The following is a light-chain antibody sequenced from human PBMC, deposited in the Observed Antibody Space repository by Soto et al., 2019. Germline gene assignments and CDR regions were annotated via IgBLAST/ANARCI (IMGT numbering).Light chain of an antibody. J-gene: IGLJ2*01. CDR3: QSYDRNNVNVV. Sequence: NFMLTQPHSVSESPGKPVTISCTGSGGSIGSDYVQWFQQRPGSAPTTVIFEDNQRPSGVSDRFSGSVDSSSNSASLTISGLQTEDEADYYCQSYDRNNVNVVFGGGTKLTVL. CDR1: GGSIGSDY. CDR2: EDN. V-gene: IGLV6-57*02.